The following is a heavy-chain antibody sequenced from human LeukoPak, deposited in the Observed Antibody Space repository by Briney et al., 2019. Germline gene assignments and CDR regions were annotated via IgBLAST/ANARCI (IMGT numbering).Heavy chain of an antibody. V-gene: IGHV3-23*01. D-gene: IGHD1-14*01. Sequence: GGSLRLSCAASGFTFSSKGMSWVRQAPGKGLEWVSAISGSDGGTYYADSVKGRFTISRDNSKNTVSLPMNSLRAEDTAVYYCAKEDPGNPLTIDYWGQGTLVTVSS. CDR3: AKEDPGNPLTIDY. J-gene: IGHJ4*02. CDR2: ISGSDGGT. CDR1: GFTFSSKG.